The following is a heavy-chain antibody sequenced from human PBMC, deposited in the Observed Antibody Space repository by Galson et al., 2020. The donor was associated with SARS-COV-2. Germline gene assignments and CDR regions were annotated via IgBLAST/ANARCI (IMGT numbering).Heavy chain of an antibody. D-gene: IGHD3-22*01. J-gene: IGHJ4*02. CDR2: IYYSGST. CDR1: GGSVSSGSYY. V-gene: IGHV4-61*01. Sequence: SETLSLTCTVSGGSVSSGSYYWSWIRQPPGKGLEWIGYIYYSGSTNYNPSLKSRVTISVDTSKNQFSLKLSSVTAADTAVYYCAANYYDSSGYYGCFDYWGQGTLVTGSS. CDR3: AANYYDSSGYYGCFDY.